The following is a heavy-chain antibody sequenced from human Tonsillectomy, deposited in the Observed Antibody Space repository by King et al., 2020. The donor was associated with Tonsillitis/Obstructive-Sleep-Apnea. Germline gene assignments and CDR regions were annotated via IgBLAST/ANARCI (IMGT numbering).Heavy chain of an antibody. D-gene: IGHD2-15*01. Sequence: VQLVQSGVEVKQPGASVRVSCEASGYTFTSYGVSWVRQAPGQGLEWMGWISTYNGNTKYAQKLQGRVTMTTDTSTNTAYMELRSLRSDDTAVYYCASEAVAATLDYLGQGTLVTVSS. V-gene: IGHV1-18*04. J-gene: IGHJ4*02. CDR2: ISTYNGNT. CDR1: GYTFTSYG. CDR3: ASEAVAATLDY.